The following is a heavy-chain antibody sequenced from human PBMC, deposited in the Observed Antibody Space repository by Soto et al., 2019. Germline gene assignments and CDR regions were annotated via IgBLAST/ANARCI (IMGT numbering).Heavy chain of an antibody. J-gene: IGHJ4*02. CDR2: IFSNDEK. CDR1: GFSLSNARMG. V-gene: IGHV2-26*01. CDR3: ARIRYCGGDCYSPTYYFDY. Sequence: QVTLKESGPVLVKPTETLTLTCTVSGFSLSNARMGVSWICQPPGKALEWLAHIFSNDEKSYSTSLKSRLTISKDTSKSQVVLTMTNMDPVDTATYYCARIRYCGGDCYSPTYYFDYWGQGTLVTVSS. D-gene: IGHD2-21*02.